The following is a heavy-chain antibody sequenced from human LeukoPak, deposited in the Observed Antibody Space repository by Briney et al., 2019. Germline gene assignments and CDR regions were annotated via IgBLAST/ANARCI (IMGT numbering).Heavy chain of an antibody. D-gene: IGHD3-9*01. CDR3: ARVWDYDILTGRHYYYYGMDV. CDR1: GFTFSSYS. V-gene: IGHV3-48*02. J-gene: IGHJ6*02. CDR2: SSSRCSTI. Sequence: GGSLRLSCAASGFTFSSYSMNWVRQAPGKGLEWVSYSSSRCSTIYYADSVKGRFTISRDNAKNSLYLQMNSLRDEDTAVYYCARVWDYDILTGRHYYYYGMDVWGQGTTVTVSS.